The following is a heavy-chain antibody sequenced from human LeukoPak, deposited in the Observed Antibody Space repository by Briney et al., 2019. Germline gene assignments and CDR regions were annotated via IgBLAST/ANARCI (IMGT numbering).Heavy chain of an antibody. J-gene: IGHJ5*02. CDR3: ARETYDHVWGSYRYADWFDP. CDR2: ISAYNGNT. D-gene: IGHD3-16*02. V-gene: IGHV1-18*01. CDR1: GYTFTSYG. Sequence: ASVKVSCKASGYTFTSYGISWVRQAPGQGLEWMGWISAYNGNTNYAQKLQGRVTMTTDTATSTAYMELRSLRSDDTAVYYCARETYDHVWGSYRYADWFDPWGQGTLVTVSS.